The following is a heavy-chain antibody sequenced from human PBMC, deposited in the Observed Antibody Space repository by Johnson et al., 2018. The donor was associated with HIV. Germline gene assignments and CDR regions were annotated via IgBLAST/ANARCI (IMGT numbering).Heavy chain of an antibody. Sequence: QLVESGGGLVQPGGSLRLSCAASGFTFSSYAMHWVRQAPGKGLEYVSAISSNGGSAYYANSVKGRFTISRANSKNTQYLQMGSLRAEDMAVYYCARGGRDGYNWGWAFYIWGQGTMVTVSS. J-gene: IGHJ3*02. D-gene: IGHD5-24*01. V-gene: IGHV3-64*01. CDR2: ISSNGGSA. CDR3: ARGGRDGYNWGWAFYI. CDR1: GFTFSSYA.